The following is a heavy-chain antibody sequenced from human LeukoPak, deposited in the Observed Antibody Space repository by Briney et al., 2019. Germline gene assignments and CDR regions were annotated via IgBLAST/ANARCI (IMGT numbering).Heavy chain of an antibody. CDR2: MNPNSGNT. V-gene: IGHV1-8*01. D-gene: IGHD3-3*01. J-gene: IGHJ5*02. Sequence: GASVKVSCKASGYTFTSYDINWVRQATGQGLEWMGWMNPNSGNTGYAQKFQGRVTMTRNTSISTAYMELSSLRSEDTAVYYCARVGHWSGYFHWFDPWGQGTLVTVSS. CDR1: GYTFTSYD. CDR3: ARVGHWSGYFHWFDP.